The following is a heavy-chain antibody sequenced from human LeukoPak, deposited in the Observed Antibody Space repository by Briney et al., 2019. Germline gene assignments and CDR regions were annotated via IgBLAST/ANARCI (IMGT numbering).Heavy chain of an antibody. CDR1: GYTFTSYG. J-gene: IGHJ4*02. Sequence: ASVKVSCKASGYTFTSYGISWVRQAPGQGLEWVGWISAYNGNTNYAQELQGRVTMTTDTSTSTAYMELRSLRSDDTAVYYCARDLYYDILTGYPGNDYWGQGTLVTVSS. CDR2: ISAYNGNT. CDR3: ARDLYYDILTGYPGNDY. V-gene: IGHV1-18*01. D-gene: IGHD3-9*01.